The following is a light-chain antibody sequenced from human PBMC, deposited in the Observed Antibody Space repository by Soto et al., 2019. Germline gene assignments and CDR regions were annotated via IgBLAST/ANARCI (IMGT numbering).Light chain of an antibody. CDR3: QQRSNWPPAWT. J-gene: IGKJ1*01. V-gene: IGKV3-11*01. CDR1: QSVSSY. Sequence: EIVLTQSPATLSLSPGERATLSCRASQSVSSYIVWYQQKRGQAPRLLIYDASNRATGIPARFSGSGSGTDFTLTISSLEPEDFAVYYCQQRSNWPPAWTFGQGTRVEIK. CDR2: DAS.